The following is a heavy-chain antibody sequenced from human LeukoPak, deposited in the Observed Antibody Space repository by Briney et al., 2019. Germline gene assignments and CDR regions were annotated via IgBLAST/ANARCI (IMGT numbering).Heavy chain of an antibody. CDR3: ARETWGFGAFDM. CDR2: IYYSGST. J-gene: IGHJ3*02. CDR1: GGSISSGGYY. V-gene: IGHV4-31*03. Sequence: SETLSLTCTVSGGSISSGGYYWSWIRQHPGKGLEWIGYIYYSGSTYYNPSLKSRVTISVDTSKNQFSLKLSSVTAADTALYYCARETWGFGAFDMWGQGTMVTVSS. D-gene: IGHD3-10*01.